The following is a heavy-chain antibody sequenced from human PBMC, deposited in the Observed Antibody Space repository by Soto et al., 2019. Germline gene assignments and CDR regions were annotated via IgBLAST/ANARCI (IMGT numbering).Heavy chain of an antibody. CDR3: AKAYSNSWPNDWFDP. CDR2: IRSKANSYAT. V-gene: IGHV3-73*01. CDR1: GFTFSGSA. Sequence: GGSLRLSCAASGFTFSGSAMHWVRQASGKGLEWVGRIRSKANSYATAYAASVKGRFTISRDDSKNTAYLQMNSLKTEDTAVYYCAKAYSNSWPNDWFDPWGQGTLVTVSS. J-gene: IGHJ5*02. D-gene: IGHD6-13*01.